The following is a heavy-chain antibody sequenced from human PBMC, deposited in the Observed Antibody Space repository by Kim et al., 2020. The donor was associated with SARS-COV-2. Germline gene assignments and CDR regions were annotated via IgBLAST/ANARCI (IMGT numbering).Heavy chain of an antibody. D-gene: IGHD2-2*01. CDR2: ISYDGSNK. CDR1: GFPFSSYG. V-gene: IGHV3-30*18. J-gene: IGHJ6*03. Sequence: GGSLRLSCAASGFPFSSYGMHWVRQAPGKGLEWVAVISYDGSNKYFADSVKGRFTISRDNSKSTLYLQMNSLRAEDTAVYYCAKALNSYAYYYYMDVWGKGTTVTVSS. CDR3: AKALNSYAYYYYMDV.